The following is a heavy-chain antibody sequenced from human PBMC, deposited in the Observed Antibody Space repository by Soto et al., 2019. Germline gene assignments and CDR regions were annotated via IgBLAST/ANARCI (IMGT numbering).Heavy chain of an antibody. CDR2: ISAYNGNT. CDR1: GYTFTSYG. CDR3: ARDLRRLVPAATVSWFDP. V-gene: IGHV1-18*01. D-gene: IGHD2-2*01. Sequence: QVQLVQSGAEVKKPGASVKVSCKASGYTFTSYGISWVRQAPGQGLEWMGWISAYNGNTNYAQKLQGRVTMTTDTSTSTAYMELRSPRSDDTAVYYCARDLRRLVPAATVSWFDPWGQGTLVTVSS. J-gene: IGHJ5*02.